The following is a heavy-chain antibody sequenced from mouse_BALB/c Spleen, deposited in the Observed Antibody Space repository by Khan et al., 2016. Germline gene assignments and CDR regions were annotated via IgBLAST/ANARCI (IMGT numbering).Heavy chain of an antibody. V-gene: IGHV3-8*02. CDR3: ARYYGSSYYAMDY. D-gene: IGHD1-1*01. CDR1: GDSITSGY. CDR2: ISYSGST. J-gene: IGHJ4*01. Sequence: VQLQDSGPSLVKPSQTLSLTCSVTGDSITSGYWNWIRKFPGNKLEYMGYISYSGSTYYNPSLKSRISITRDTSKNQYYLQLNSVTTEDTATYYCARYYGSSYYAMDYWGQGTSVTVSS.